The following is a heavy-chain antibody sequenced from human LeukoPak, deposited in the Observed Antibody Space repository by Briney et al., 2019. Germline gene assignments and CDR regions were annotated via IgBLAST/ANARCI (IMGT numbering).Heavy chain of an antibody. V-gene: IGHV4-34*08. D-gene: IGHD2-8*01. CDR3: AGRFCTDGIYCSLFDY. CDR1: GGTFSGYY. Sequence: SDTLSLTCAASGGTFSGYYWGWIRQTPGKGLEWIGEINHSGSKNYNPYLMNRGTILVDTTKQQLSHKLSSVPASDTTVYYCAGRFCTDGIYCSLFDYWGQGTQVTVSS. CDR2: INHSGSK. J-gene: IGHJ4*02.